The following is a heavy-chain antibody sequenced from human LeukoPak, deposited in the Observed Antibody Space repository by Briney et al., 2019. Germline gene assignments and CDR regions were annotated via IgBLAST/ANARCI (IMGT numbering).Heavy chain of an antibody. J-gene: IGHJ4*02. D-gene: IGHD3-22*01. V-gene: IGHV4-4*07. CDR2: IYTSGST. CDR3: ARENTMIVVVAYFDY. Sequence: SETLSLTCTVSGGSISSYYWSWIRQPAGKGLEWIGRIYTSGSTNYNPSLKSRVTMSVDTSKNQFSLKLSSVTAADTAVYYCARENTMIVVVAYFDYWGQGTLVTVSS. CDR1: GGSISSYY.